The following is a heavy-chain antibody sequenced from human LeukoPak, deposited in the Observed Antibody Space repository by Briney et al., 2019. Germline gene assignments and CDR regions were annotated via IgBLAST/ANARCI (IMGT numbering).Heavy chain of an antibody. Sequence: SETLSLTCTVSGGSISSYYWSWIRQPPGKGLERIGYIYYSGSTNYNPSLKSRVTISVDTSKNQFSLKLSSVAAADTAVYYCARGSGYDSFDYWGQGTLVTVSS. CDR1: GGSISSYY. J-gene: IGHJ4*02. V-gene: IGHV4-59*01. CDR3: ARGSGYDSFDY. CDR2: IYYSGST. D-gene: IGHD5-12*01.